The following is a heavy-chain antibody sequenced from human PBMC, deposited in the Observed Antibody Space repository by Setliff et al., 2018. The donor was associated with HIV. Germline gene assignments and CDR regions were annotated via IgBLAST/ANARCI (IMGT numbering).Heavy chain of an antibody. V-gene: IGHV1-8*02. Sequence: ASVKVSCKASGYTFTSYYMHWVRQAPGQGLEWMGRMNPDSGLTDYAPKLQGRGIMTRNTSITTAYMQVTRLRSDDTAVYYCARGSFGGSYSSFWGQGTLVTVSS. CDR1: GYTFTSYY. CDR3: ARGSFGGSYSSF. D-gene: IGHD1-26*01. J-gene: IGHJ4*02. CDR2: MNPDSGLT.